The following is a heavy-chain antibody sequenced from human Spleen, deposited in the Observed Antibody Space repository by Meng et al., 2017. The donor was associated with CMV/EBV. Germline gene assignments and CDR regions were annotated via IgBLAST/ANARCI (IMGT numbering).Heavy chain of an antibody. CDR1: GFTFSTYW. CDR2: SHSDGIST. CDR3: VRSASGGLSD. J-gene: IGHJ4*02. V-gene: IGHV3-74*01. D-gene: IGHD2-21*01. Sequence: GGSLRLSCAASGFTFSTYWMHWVRQAPGKGLVWVSRSHSDGISTIYADSVKGRFTISRDNAKNTLYLQMNSLRAEDSAIYYCVRSASGGLSDWGQGTLVTVSS.